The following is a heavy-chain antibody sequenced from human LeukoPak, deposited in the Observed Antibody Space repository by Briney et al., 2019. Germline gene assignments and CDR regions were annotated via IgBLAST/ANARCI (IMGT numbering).Heavy chain of an antibody. Sequence: EASVKVSCKASGYKFTNYGLSWVRQAPGQGLEWMGWISPYNGNTNYPQKVQGRITVTTDTSTSTAYMELRSLRSDNTAVYYCARDKNHYDTRGDFWGQGTLVTVSS. J-gene: IGHJ4*02. CDR2: ISPYNGNT. CDR1: GYKFTNYG. V-gene: IGHV1-18*01. CDR3: ARDKNHYDTRGDF. D-gene: IGHD3-22*01.